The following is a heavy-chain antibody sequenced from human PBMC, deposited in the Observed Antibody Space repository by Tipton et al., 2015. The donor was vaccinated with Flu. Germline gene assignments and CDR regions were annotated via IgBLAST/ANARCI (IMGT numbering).Heavy chain of an antibody. Sequence: SLRLSCAASGFTFDDYTMHWVRQAPGKGLEWVSLVTWNGGGTYYADSVKGRFTISRDNTKNSLYLQMNSLRAEDTAVYYCATGQRGATRDFDLIEYWGQGTLVTVSS. CDR3: ATGQRGATRDFDLIEY. CDR2: VTWNGGGT. J-gene: IGHJ4*02. D-gene: IGHD3-9*01. CDR1: GFTFDDYT. V-gene: IGHV3-43*01.